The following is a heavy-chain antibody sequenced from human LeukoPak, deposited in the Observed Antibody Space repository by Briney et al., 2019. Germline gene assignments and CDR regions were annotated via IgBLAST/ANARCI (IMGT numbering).Heavy chain of an antibody. V-gene: IGHV3-53*01. CDR2: IYSGGGT. CDR3: AREWYSSGWYYFDY. Sequence: GGSLRLSCAASGFTVSSNYMSWVRQAPGKGLEWVSVIYSGGGTYYADSVKGRFTISRDNSKNTLYLQMNSLRAEDTAVYYCAREWYSSGWYYFDYWGQGTLVTVSS. J-gene: IGHJ4*02. CDR1: GFTVSSNY. D-gene: IGHD6-19*01.